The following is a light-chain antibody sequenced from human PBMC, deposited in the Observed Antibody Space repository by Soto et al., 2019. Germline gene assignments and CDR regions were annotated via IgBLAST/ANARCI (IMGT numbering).Light chain of an antibody. Sequence: QSVLTQPPSVSGAPGQRVTISCTGSSSNIGAGYDVHWYLQLPGTAPKLLIHGNSNRPSGVPDRFSGSKSGTSASLAITGLQSEDEADYYCAAWDNSVDGWMFGGGTKLTVL. CDR3: AAWDNSVDGWM. CDR2: GNS. J-gene: IGLJ3*02. V-gene: IGLV1-40*01. CDR1: SSNIGAGYD.